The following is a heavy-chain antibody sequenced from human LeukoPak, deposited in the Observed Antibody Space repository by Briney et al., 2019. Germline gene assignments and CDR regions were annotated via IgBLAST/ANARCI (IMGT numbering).Heavy chain of an antibody. CDR1: GYTFTSYG. CDR2: ISAYNGNT. J-gene: IGHJ6*02. V-gene: IGHV1-18*01. Sequence: ASVKVSCKASGYTFTSYGISWVRQAPGQGLEWMGWISAYNGNTNYAQKLQGRVTMTTDTSTSTAYMELRSLRSDDTAVYYCARGPKRLVVVAATDYYYGVDVWGQGTTVTVSS. CDR3: ARGPKRLVVVAATDYYYGVDV. D-gene: IGHD2-15*01.